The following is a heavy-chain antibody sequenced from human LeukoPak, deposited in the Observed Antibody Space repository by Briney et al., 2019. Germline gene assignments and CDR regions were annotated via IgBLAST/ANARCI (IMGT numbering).Heavy chain of an antibody. CDR3: ARGLKAAMARGVYYYYYMDV. Sequence: SVKASCKASGGTFSSYAISWVRQAPGQGLEWMGGIIPIFGTANYAQKFQGRVTITTDESTSTAYMELSSLRSEDTAVYYCARGLKAAMARGVYYYYYMDVWGKGTTVTVSS. CDR2: IIPIFGTA. CDR1: GGTFSSYA. V-gene: IGHV1-69*05. J-gene: IGHJ6*03. D-gene: IGHD5-18*01.